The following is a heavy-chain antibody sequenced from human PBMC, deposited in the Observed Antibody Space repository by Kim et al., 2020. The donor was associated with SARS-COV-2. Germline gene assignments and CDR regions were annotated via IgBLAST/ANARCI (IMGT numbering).Heavy chain of an antibody. J-gene: IGHJ6*02. CDR1: GGSISSGSYY. CDR2: IYTSGST. V-gene: IGHV4-61*02. Sequence: SETLSLTCTVSGGSISSGSYYWSWIRQPAGKGLEWIGRIYTSGSTNYNPSLKSRVTISVDTSKNQFSLKLSSVTAADTAVYYCARSLDYYDFWSGIPPHYYYGMDVWGQGTTVTVSS. CDR3: ARSLDYYDFWSGIPPHYYYGMDV. D-gene: IGHD3-3*01.